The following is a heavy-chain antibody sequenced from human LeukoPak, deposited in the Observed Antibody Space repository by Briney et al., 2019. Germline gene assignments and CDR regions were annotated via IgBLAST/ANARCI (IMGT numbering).Heavy chain of an antibody. J-gene: IGHJ4*02. Sequence: ASVKVSCKDSGYTFTSYAMHWVRQAPGQRLEWMGWINAGNGNTKYSQKFQGRVTITRDTSASTAYMELSSLRSEDTAVYYCARGRHSSGWYDYWGQGTLVTVSS. V-gene: IGHV1-3*01. CDR1: GYTFTSYA. D-gene: IGHD6-19*01. CDR3: ARGRHSSGWYDY. CDR2: INAGNGNT.